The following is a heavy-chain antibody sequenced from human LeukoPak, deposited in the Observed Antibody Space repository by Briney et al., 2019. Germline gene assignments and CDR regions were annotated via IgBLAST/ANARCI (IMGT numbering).Heavy chain of an antibody. V-gene: IGHV3-23*01. Sequence: GGSLRLSCAASGFTFSSFALNWVRQAPGKGPEWVSAISGSGGKTWYADSVKGRFTISRDDSKNTLYLQMNSLRAEDTAVYYCAKDPIVFTSGDYYLGAFNIWAKGQWSPSLQ. CDR1: GFTFSSFA. CDR3: AKDPIVFTSGDYYLGAFNI. D-gene: IGHD2-21*02. CDR2: ISGSGGKT. J-gene: IGHJ3*02.